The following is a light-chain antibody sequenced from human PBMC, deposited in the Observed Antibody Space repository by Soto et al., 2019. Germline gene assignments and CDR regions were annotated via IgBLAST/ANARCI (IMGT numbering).Light chain of an antibody. V-gene: IGLV2-11*01. CDR2: DVT. CDR1: SSDVGGYTY. Sequence: QSALTQPRSVSGSPGQSVTISCDGTSSDVGGYTYVSWYQHHPGKAPKLMIYDVTKRPSGVPDRFSGSKSGNTASLTISGLQAEDEAEYYCCSYAGSYTLVFGGGTKLTVL. CDR3: CSYAGSYTLV. J-gene: IGLJ3*02.